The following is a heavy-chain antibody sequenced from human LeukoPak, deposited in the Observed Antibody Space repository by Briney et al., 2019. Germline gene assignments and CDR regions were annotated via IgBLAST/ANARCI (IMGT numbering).Heavy chain of an antibody. J-gene: IGHJ4*02. CDR1: GHSISSGYY. CDR2: IYHSGTT. D-gene: IGHD2-15*01. CDR3: ARERREQLLPPYTRSLTYFDY. Sequence: SETLSLTCAVSGHSISSGYYWVWIRQPPGRGLEWIGSIYHSGTTYYNTSLNSRVSISLDTSKNQFSLKLSSVTAADTAVYYCARERREQLLPPYTRSLTYFDYWGQGTLVTVSS. V-gene: IGHV4-38-2*02.